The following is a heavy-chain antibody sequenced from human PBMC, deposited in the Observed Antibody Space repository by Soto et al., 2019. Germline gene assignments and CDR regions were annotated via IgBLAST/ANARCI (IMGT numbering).Heavy chain of an antibody. J-gene: IGHJ6*03. CDR1: GYSVSSNSAA. CDR3: ARVKAAGHYYYYYMDV. D-gene: IGHD6-13*01. Sequence: PSQTLSLTCAISGYSVSSNSAAWNWIRQSPSRGLEWLGRTYYRSKWYNDYAVSVKSRITINPDTSKNQFSLQLNSVTPEDTAVYYCARVKAAGHYYYYYMDVWGKGTTVTVSS. CDR2: TYYRSKWYN. V-gene: IGHV6-1*01.